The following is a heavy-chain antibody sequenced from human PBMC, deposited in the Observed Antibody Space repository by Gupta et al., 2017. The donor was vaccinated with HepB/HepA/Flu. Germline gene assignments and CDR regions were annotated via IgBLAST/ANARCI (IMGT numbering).Heavy chain of an antibody. CDR1: GESFRNYY. CDR3: AIRKGRWYYMDV. CDR2: VDDTGST. Sequence: QVQLQQWGAGVLKPSETLSLTCAVYGESFRNYYWSWIRQPPGKGLEWIGEVDDTGSTKYNPSLKSPVSISLDTSKNQFSLNLTSVTAADTAVYYCAIRKGRWYYMDVWGKGTTVIVSS. D-gene: IGHD1-14*01. J-gene: IGHJ6*03. V-gene: IGHV4-34*01.